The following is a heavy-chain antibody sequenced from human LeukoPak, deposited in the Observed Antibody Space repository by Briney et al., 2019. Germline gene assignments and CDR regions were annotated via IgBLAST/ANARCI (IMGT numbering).Heavy chain of an antibody. CDR1: GYTFTGYY. J-gene: IGHJ4*02. CDR3: ARDGSGSYYNDYLFDY. V-gene: IGHV1-2*02. CDR2: INPNSGGT. D-gene: IGHD3-10*01. Sequence: GASVKVSCKAAGYTFTGYYMHWVRQAPGQGGEWMGWINPNSGGTNYAQKFQGRVTMTRDTSISTAYMELSRLRSDDTAVYYCARDGSGSYYNDYLFDYWGQGTLVTVSS.